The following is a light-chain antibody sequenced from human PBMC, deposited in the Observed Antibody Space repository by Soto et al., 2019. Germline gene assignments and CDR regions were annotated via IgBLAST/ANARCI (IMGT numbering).Light chain of an antibody. CDR2: GAS. V-gene: IGKV3-20*01. J-gene: IGKJ1*01. CDR1: HSVSSSY. Sequence: EIVLSQSPGALSLSPGERATLSCRASHSVSSSYLAWYQQKPGQAPRLLIYGASSRATGIPDRFSGSGSGTDFTLTISRLEPEDFALYYCHQRQSWPRTFGQGTKVAIK. CDR3: HQRQSWPRT.